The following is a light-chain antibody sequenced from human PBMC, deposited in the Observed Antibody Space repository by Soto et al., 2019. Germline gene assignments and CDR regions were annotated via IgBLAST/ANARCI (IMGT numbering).Light chain of an antibody. CDR3: QQYGSSPRT. Sequence: EIVLTQSPGALPSSPGERATLSCRASQSVSSSYVAWYQQKPGQAPRPLIYGASSRDTGIPDRFSGSGSGTDFTLTISRLEPEDFAVYYCQQYGSSPRTFGQGTKLEIK. CDR1: QSVSSSY. CDR2: GAS. J-gene: IGKJ2*02. V-gene: IGKV3-20*01.